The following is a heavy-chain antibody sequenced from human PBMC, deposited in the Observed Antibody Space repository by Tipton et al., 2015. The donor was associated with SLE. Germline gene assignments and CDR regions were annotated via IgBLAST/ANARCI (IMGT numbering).Heavy chain of an antibody. CDR2: ISYDGSNK. CDR3: AKAKHPYFDY. V-gene: IGHV3-30*04. Sequence: SLRLSCAASGFTFSSYAMHWVRQAPGKGLEWVAVISYDGSNKYYADSVKGRFTISRDNAKNSLYLQMNSLRAEDTAVYYCAKAKHPYFDYWGQGTLVTVSS. J-gene: IGHJ4*02. CDR1: GFTFSSYA.